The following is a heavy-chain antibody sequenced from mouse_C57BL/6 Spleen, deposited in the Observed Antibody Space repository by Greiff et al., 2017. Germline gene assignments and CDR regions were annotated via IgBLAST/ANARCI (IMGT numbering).Heavy chain of an antibody. D-gene: IGHD1-1*01. V-gene: IGHV1-55*01. J-gene: IGHJ1*03. CDR3: ARTPYYYGSSSWYFDV. Sequence: QVQLKQSGAELVKPGASVKMSCKASGYTFTSYWITWVKQRPGQGLEWIGDIYPGSGSTNYNEKFKSKATLTVDTSSSTAYMQLSSLTSEDSAVYYCARTPYYYGSSSWYFDVWGTGTTVTVSS. CDR2: IYPGSGST. CDR1: GYTFTSYW.